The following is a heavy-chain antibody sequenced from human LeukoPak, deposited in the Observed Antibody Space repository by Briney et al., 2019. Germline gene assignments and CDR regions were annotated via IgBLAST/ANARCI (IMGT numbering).Heavy chain of an antibody. CDR3: ARVGSNGYYYGWYFDY. J-gene: IGHJ4*02. D-gene: IGHD3-22*01. CDR1: GLTVSSNY. V-gene: IGHV3-53*01. CDR2: TYNGGST. Sequence: GGSLRLSCAASGLTVSSNYMSWVRQAPGKGLEWVSVTYNGGSTSYADSVKGRFTISRDNSKNALFLQMNSLRAEDTAVYYCARVGSNGYYYGWYFDYWGQGTLLSVSS.